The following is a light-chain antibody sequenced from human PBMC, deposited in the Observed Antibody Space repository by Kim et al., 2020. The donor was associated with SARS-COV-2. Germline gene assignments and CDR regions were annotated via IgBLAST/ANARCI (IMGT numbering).Light chain of an antibody. Sequence: GQTVTISCTGTSSDVGSYNRVPWYHQPPGTAPKLIIYEVTNRPSGVPHRFSGSKSGNTASLTISGLQAEDESDYYCSSQTNTGTWVFGGGTKLTVL. CDR3: SSQTNTGTWV. CDR2: EVT. CDR1: SSDVGSYNR. J-gene: IGLJ3*02. V-gene: IGLV2-18*02.